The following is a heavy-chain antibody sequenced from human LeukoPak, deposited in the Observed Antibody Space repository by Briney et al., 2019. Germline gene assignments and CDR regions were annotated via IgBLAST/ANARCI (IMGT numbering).Heavy chain of an antibody. D-gene: IGHD4-17*01. CDR3: ASPNYGSHWGYFDY. Sequence: PGGSLRLSCAASGFTFSTYAMHWVRQAPGKGLEWVAVISYDGSDNYYADSVRGRFTISRDNSKSTLYLQMNTLRAEDTAVYYCASPNYGSHWGYFDYWGQGTLVTVSS. CDR1: GFTFSTYA. V-gene: IGHV3-30*04. CDR2: ISYDGSDN. J-gene: IGHJ4*02.